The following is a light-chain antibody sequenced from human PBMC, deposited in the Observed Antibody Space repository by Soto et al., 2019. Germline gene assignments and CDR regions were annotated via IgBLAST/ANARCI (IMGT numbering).Light chain of an antibody. CDR1: NIGSKS. J-gene: IGLJ3*02. CDR3: QLCDTSSDHPGV. CDR2: DNS. V-gene: IGLV3-21*02. Sequence: SYELTQPPSVSVAPGQTARIICGGNNIGSKSVHWYQQKPGQAPVMVVYDNSDRPSGIPERFSGSNSGNTATLTVSRAEAGDEADYYCQLCDTSSDHPGVFGGGTKLTVL.